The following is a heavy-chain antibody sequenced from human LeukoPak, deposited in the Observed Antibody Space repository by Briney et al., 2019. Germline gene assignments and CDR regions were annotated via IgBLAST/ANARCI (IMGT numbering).Heavy chain of an antibody. D-gene: IGHD6-19*01. CDR2: IYSGGST. CDR3: AKHHGSGWDDAFDI. J-gene: IGHJ3*02. CDR1: GFTVSRNY. V-gene: IGHV3-53*01. Sequence: GGSLRLSCAVSGFTVSRNYMTWVRQAPGKGLEWVSVIYSGGSTYYADSVKGRFTISRDNSKSTLYLQMNSLRAEDTAVYYCAKHHGSGWDDAFDIWGQGTMVTVSS.